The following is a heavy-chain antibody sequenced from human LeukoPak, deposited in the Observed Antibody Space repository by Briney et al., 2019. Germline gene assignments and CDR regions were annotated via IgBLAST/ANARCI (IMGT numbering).Heavy chain of an antibody. D-gene: IGHD2-2*01. Sequence: GGSLRLSCAASGFTFSSYEMNWVRQAPGKGLEWVSYISSSGGTIYYADSVKGRLTISRDNAKNSLYLQMNSLRAEDTAVYYCARGNVVVPAAFDYWGQGTLVTVSS. V-gene: IGHV3-48*03. CDR3: ARGNVVVPAAFDY. J-gene: IGHJ4*02. CDR2: ISSSGGTI. CDR1: GFTFSSYE.